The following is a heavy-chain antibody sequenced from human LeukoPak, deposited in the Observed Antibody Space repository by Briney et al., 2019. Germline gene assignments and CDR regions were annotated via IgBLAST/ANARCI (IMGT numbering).Heavy chain of an antibody. J-gene: IGHJ5*02. CDR1: GFTFSNYG. Sequence: GGSLRLSCAASGFTFSNYGMSWVRQAPGKGLEWVSAISGSYTTYYADPVKGRFTISRDNAKNSLYLQMNSLRAEDTAVYYCARTYDFWSGFTDPWGQGTLVTVSS. CDR3: ARTYDFWSGFTDP. V-gene: IGHV3-69-1*01. CDR2: ISGSYTT. D-gene: IGHD3-3*01.